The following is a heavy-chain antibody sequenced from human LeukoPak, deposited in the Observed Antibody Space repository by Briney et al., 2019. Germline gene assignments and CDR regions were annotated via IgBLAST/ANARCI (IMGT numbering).Heavy chain of an antibody. CDR3: ASTYYDDTSGHYAY. CDR1: GXIFSDYY. D-gene: IGHD3-22*01. Sequence: GGSLRLSCAASGXIFSDYYMTWIRQAPGKGLEWVSYISSSNNYTKYAESVKGRFTISRDNAKNSLFLQMNSLRAEDTAVYYCASTYYDDTSGHYAYWGQGTLVTVSS. J-gene: IGHJ4*02. CDR2: ISSSNNYT. V-gene: IGHV3-11*03.